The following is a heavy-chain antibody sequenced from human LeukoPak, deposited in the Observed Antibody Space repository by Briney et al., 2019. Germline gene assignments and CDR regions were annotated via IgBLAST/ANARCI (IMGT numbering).Heavy chain of an antibody. CDR3: AELGITMIGGV. CDR2: ISSSGSTI. V-gene: IGHV3-48*04. J-gene: IGHJ6*04. CDR1: GFTFTTYG. Sequence: GGSLRLSCAASGFTFTTYGMNWVRQAPGKGLEWVSYISSSGSTIYYADSVKGRFTISRDNAKNSLYLQMNSLRAEDTAVYYCAELGITMIGGVWGKGTTVTISS. D-gene: IGHD3-10*02.